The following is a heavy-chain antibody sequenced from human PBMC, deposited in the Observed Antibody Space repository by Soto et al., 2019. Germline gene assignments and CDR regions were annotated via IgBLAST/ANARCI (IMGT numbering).Heavy chain of an antibody. CDR2: INPNSGGT. CDR3: ARGGTMVVTPGFDY. D-gene: IGHD2-21*02. CDR1: GYTFTGYY. J-gene: IGHJ4*02. Sequence: ASVKVSCKASGYTFTGYYMHWVRQAPGQGLEWMGWINPNSGGTNYAQKFQGWVTMTRDTSISTAYMELSRLRSDDTAVYYCARGGTMVVTPGFDYWGQGTLVTVSS. V-gene: IGHV1-2*04.